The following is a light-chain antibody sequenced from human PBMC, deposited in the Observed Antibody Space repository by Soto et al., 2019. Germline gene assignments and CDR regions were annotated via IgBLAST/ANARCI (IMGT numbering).Light chain of an antibody. V-gene: IGLV2-14*01. CDR1: NIDLAAYNY. CDR3: TSYTTSGNYV. Sequence: QPVLNQPASVVRAPGQPLALSLPGTNIDLAAYNYVSWYQQHPGKAPKLMIFDVSNRPSGVSNRFSGSKSGNTASLTISGLQAEDEADYYCTSYTTSGNYVFGIGTKVTVL. J-gene: IGLJ1*01. CDR2: DVS.